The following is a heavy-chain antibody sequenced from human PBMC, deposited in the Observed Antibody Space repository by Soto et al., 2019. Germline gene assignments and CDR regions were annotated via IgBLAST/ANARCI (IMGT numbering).Heavy chain of an antibody. V-gene: IGHV4-38-2*01. CDR2: VYHSGGS. CDR1: GYSISRGYY. CDR3: ARVLNKVFDN. Sequence: SETLSLTCAVSGYSISRGYYWAWIRQSPGKGLEWIGSVYHSGGSYYNPSLRSRVTMSVDTSNNQFSLKLTSVTAADTAVYYCARVLNKVFDNWGQGTLLTVSS. J-gene: IGHJ4*02.